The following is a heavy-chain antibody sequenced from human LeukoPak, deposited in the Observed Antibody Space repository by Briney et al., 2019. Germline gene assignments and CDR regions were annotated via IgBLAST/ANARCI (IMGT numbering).Heavy chain of an antibody. Sequence: PSETLSLTCTVSGGSISSYYWSWIRQPPGKGLEWIGYIYYSGSTNYNPSLKSRVTISVDTSKNQFSLKLSSVTAADTAVYYCARGFDFWSGLIHYWGQGTLVTVSS. J-gene: IGHJ4*02. D-gene: IGHD3-3*01. V-gene: IGHV4-59*01. CDR3: ARGFDFWSGLIHY. CDR2: IYYSGST. CDR1: GGSISSYY.